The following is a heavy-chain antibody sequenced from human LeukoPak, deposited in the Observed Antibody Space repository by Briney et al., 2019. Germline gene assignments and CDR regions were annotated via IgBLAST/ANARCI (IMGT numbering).Heavy chain of an antibody. CDR3: ARGGDDFWSGYYFFDY. V-gene: IGHV3-7*04. CDR2: IKQDGSEE. Sequence: GGSLRLSCAVSGVNFSSYWMSWVRQAPGKGLEWVANIKQDGSEEYYVDSVKGRFTISTDNAKNSLYLQMNSLRAEDTAVYYCARGGDDFWSGYYFFDYWGQGTLVTVSS. D-gene: IGHD3-3*01. CDR1: GVNFSSYW. J-gene: IGHJ4*02.